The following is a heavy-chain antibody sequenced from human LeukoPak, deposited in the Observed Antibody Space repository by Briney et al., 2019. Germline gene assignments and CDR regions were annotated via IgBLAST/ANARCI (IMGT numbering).Heavy chain of an antibody. J-gene: IGHJ4*02. Sequence: GGSLRLSCVASGFTFNSYWMSWVRQAPGKGLEWVANIKQDGSEKYYVDSVKGRFTISRDDAKNSLWLQMNSLRAEDTAVYYCTRDIYYNSSGGVDYWAQGTLVTVSS. V-gene: IGHV3-7*01. CDR2: IKQDGSEK. CDR3: TRDIYYNSSGGVDY. D-gene: IGHD3-10*01. CDR1: GFTFNSYW.